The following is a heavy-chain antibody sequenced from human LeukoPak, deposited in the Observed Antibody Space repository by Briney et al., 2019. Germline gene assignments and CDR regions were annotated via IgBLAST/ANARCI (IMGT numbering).Heavy chain of an antibody. Sequence: SETLSLTCAVYGGSFSGYYWSWIRQPPGKGLEWIGEINHSGSTNYNPSLKSRVTISVDTSKNQFSLKLRSVTAADTAVYYCARIGYCSGGSCSDYWGQGTLVTVSS. V-gene: IGHV4-34*01. CDR2: INHSGST. J-gene: IGHJ4*02. D-gene: IGHD2-15*01. CDR1: GGSFSGYY. CDR3: ARIGYCSGGSCSDY.